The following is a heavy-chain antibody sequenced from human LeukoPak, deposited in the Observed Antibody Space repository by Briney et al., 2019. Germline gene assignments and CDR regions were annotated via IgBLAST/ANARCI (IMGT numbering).Heavy chain of an antibody. D-gene: IGHD5-12*01. CDR2: IYTSGST. CDR3: ARDRSGYDPFDY. Sequence: SEALSLTCTVAGGSISSYYWSWIRQAAGKGLEWIGRIYTSGSTNYNPSLKSRVTITVDTSKNQFFLKLSSVTAADAAVYYCARDRSGYDPFDYWGQGTLVTVSS. J-gene: IGHJ4*02. V-gene: IGHV4-4*07. CDR1: GGSISSYY.